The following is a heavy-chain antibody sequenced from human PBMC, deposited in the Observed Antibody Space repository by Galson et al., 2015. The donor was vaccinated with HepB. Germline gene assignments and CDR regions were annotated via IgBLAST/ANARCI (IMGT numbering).Heavy chain of an antibody. J-gene: IGHJ3*02. CDR1: GYTFTTYD. CDR2: IIPIFGTR. CDR3: ARETPSYYYDSSEEGPFDI. V-gene: IGHV1-69*13. Sequence: SVKVSCKASGYTFTTYDINWVRQATGQGLAWMGGIIPIFGTRKYAQKFQGRVTITADESTSTAYMELSSLRSEDTAVYYCARETPSYYYDSSEEGPFDIWGQGTMVIVSS. D-gene: IGHD3-22*01.